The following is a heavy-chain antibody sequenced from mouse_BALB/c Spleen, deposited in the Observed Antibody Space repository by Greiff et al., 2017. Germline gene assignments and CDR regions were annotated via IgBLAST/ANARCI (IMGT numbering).Heavy chain of an antibody. V-gene: IGHV2-2*02. CDR2: IWSGGST. Sequence: VQLKQSGPGLVQPSQSLSITCTVSGFSLTSYGVHWVRQSPGKGLEWLGVIWSGGSTDYNAAFISRLSISKDNSKSQVFFKMNSLQANDTAIYYCARNDGSDAMDYWGQGTSVTVSS. D-gene: IGHD1-1*01. CDR1: GFSLTSYG. CDR3: ARNDGSDAMDY. J-gene: IGHJ4*01.